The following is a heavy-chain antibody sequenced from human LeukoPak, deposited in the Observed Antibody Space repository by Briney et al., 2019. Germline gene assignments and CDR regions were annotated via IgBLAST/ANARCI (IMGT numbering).Heavy chain of an antibody. CDR3: ARVPYSGINGWFDP. CDR1: GGSISSYY. Sequence: NASETLSLTCTVSGGSISSYYWSWIRQPPGKGLEWIGYIYYSGSTNYNPSLKSRVTISVDTSKNQFSLKLSSVTAADTAVYYCARVPYSGINGWFDPWGQGTLVTVSS. J-gene: IGHJ5*02. CDR2: IYYSGST. V-gene: IGHV4-59*01. D-gene: IGHD1-26*01.